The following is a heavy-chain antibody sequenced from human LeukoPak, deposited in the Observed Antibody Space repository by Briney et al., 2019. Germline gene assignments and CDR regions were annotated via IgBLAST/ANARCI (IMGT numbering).Heavy chain of an antibody. J-gene: IGHJ4*02. CDR1: GFTVSSNY. D-gene: IGHD6-25*01. CDR3: ARDTGGYFYFDY. Sequence: PGGSLRLSCAASGFTVSSNYMSWVRRAPGKGLEWVSVIYSGGSTHYADSVKGRFTISRDNSKNTLYLQMNSLRAEDTAVYYCARDTGGYFYFDYWGQGTLVTVSS. V-gene: IGHV3-53*01. CDR2: IYSGGST.